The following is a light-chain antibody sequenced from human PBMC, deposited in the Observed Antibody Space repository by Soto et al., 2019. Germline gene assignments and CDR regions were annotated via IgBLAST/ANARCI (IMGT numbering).Light chain of an antibody. CDR3: QQSYCTPRT. J-gene: IGKJ2*01. CDR2: AAS. Sequence: DIQMTQSPSSLSASVGDRVTITCRASQSISSYLNWYQQKPGKAPKLLIYAASSLQSGVPSRFSGSRSGTDFTHTVSSLQPEDFATYYCQQSYCTPRTFGQGTKLEIK. V-gene: IGKV1-39*01. CDR1: QSISSY.